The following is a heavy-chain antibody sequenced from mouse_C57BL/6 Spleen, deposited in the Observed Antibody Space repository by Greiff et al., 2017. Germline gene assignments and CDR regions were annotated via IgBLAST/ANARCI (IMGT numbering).Heavy chain of an antibody. D-gene: IGHD1-1*01. V-gene: IGHV5-6*02. CDR1: GFTFSSYG. Sequence: EVKLVESGGDLVKPGGSLKLSCAASGFTFSSYGMSWVRQTPDKRLEWVATISSGGSYTYYPDSVKGRFTISRDNAKNTLYLQMRSLKSEDTAMYYCARQFYYNGSSYVAMDYWGQGTSVTVSS. CDR2: ISSGGSYT. CDR3: ARQFYYNGSSYVAMDY. J-gene: IGHJ4*01.